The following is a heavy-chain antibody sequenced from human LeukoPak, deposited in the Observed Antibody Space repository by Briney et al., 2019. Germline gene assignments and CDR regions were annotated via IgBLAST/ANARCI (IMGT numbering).Heavy chain of an antibody. CDR2: INPNSGGT. D-gene: IGHD6-6*01. J-gene: IGHJ4*02. CDR1: GYTFTGYY. V-gene: IGHV1-2*02. Sequence: GASVKVSCKASGYTFTGYYMHWVRQAPGQGLEWMGWINPNSGGTNYAQKFQGRVTMTRDTSISTAYMELSRLRSDDTAVYYCARGVEYSSSSADYWGQGTLVTVSS. CDR3: ARGVEYSSSSADY.